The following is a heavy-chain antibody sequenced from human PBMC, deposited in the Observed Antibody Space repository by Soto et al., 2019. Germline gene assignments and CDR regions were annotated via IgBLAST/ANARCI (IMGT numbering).Heavy chain of an antibody. CDR2: IYSDGRT. D-gene: IGHD4-17*01. CDR1: GFTVSSNY. Sequence: EVQLVESGGGLVQPGGSLRLSCAASGFTVSSNYMSWVRQAPGKGLEWVSVIYSDGRTYYADSVKGRFTISRDSSKNTLYLKMNSLRAEDTAVYYCARDRYGGDYVTDYWGQGPLVTVSS. V-gene: IGHV3-66*01. CDR3: ARDRYGGDYVTDY. J-gene: IGHJ4*02.